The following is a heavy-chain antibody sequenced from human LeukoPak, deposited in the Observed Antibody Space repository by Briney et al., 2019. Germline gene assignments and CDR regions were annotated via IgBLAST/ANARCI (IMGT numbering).Heavy chain of an antibody. J-gene: IGHJ4*02. Sequence: PGGSLRLSCAPSGFTFSIYAMSWVRHAPGKGLEWVSAICGSGGSTYYADSVKGRFTISRDNSKNTLYLQVNSLRAEDTAVYYCAKDLSRSYGSGIEIDYWGQGTLVTVSS. CDR3: AKDLSRSYGSGIEIDY. D-gene: IGHD3-10*01. CDR1: GFTFSIYA. V-gene: IGHV3-23*01. CDR2: ICGSGGST.